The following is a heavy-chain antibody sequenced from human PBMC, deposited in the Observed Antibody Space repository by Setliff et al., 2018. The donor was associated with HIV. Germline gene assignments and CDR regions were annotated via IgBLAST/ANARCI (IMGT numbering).Heavy chain of an antibody. V-gene: IGHV3-21*01. J-gene: IGHJ3*02. CDR2: ISSSSSYI. Sequence: PGGSLRLSCAASGFTFSSYSMNWVRQAPGKGLEWVSSISSSSSYIYYADSVTGRFTISRDNAKNALYLQMNSRRAEDTAVYYCASPDGDSDAFDIWGQGTMVTVSS. CDR1: GFTFSSYS. CDR3: ASPDGDSDAFDI. D-gene: IGHD5-18*01.